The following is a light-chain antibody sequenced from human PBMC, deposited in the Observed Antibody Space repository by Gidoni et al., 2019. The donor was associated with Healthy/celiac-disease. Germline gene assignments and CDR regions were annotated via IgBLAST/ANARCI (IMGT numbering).Light chain of an antibody. J-gene: IGKJ5*01. Sequence: PGERATLSCRASQSVSSYLALYQQKPGQAPRLLIYDASNRATGIPARFSGSGSGTDFTLTISILGPEDFAVDYCQRRSNWPPITFGQGTRLEIK. CDR3: QRRSNWPPIT. V-gene: IGKV3-11*01. CDR2: DAS. CDR1: QSVSSY.